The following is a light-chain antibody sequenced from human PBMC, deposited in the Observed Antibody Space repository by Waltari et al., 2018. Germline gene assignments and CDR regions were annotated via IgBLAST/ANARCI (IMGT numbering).Light chain of an antibody. Sequence: QSALTQPASVSGSPGQSITISCTGPSSHVGGYNYVSWYQQHPGKAPNLMIYDVSNRPSGVSNRFSGSKSGNTASLTISGLQAEDEADYYCSSYTSSSTPYVVFGGGTKLTV. V-gene: IGLV2-14*01. J-gene: IGLJ2*01. CDR3: SSYTSSSTPYVV. CDR2: DVS. CDR1: SSHVGGYNY.